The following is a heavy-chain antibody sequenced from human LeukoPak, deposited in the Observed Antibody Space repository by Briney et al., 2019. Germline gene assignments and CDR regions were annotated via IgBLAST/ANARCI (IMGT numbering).Heavy chain of an antibody. CDR2: IYTSGST. D-gene: IGHD6-19*01. J-gene: IGHJ6*02. CDR3: ARDGSRIAVAGTRCGYYFYGMDV. Sequence: PSETLSLTCTVSGGSISSCYWSWIRQPAGKGLEWIGRIYTSGSTNYNPSLKSRVTMSVDTSKNQFSLKLSSVTAADTAVYYCARDGSRIAVAGTRCGYYFYGMDVWGQGTTVTVSS. V-gene: IGHV4-4*07. CDR1: GGSISSCY.